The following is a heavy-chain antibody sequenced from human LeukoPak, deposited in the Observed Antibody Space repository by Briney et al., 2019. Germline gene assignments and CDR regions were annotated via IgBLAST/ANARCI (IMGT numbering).Heavy chain of an antibody. J-gene: IGHJ1*01. CDR2: ISGSGGST. CDR1: GFTFSSYA. Sequence: PGGSLRLSCAASGFTFSSYAMSWVRQAPGKGLEWVSAISGSGGSTYYADSVKGRFTISRDNSKNTLYLQMNSLRAEDTAVYYCVKDRNGYCSGGSCYPAEYFQHWGQGTLVTVSS. V-gene: IGHV3-23*01. CDR3: VKDRNGYCSGGSCYPAEYFQH. D-gene: IGHD2-15*01.